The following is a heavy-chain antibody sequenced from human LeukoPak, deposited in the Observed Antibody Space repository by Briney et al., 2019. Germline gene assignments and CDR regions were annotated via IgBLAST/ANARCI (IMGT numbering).Heavy chain of an antibody. D-gene: IGHD3-10*01. J-gene: IGHJ4*02. Sequence: GGSLRLSCAASGFTFSTFAMHWVRLSPGKGLEWVSSITGSGPYMLYADSVRHRFTISRDNTKNLLYLEMNSLRAEDTAMYFCVRDVGAVRGEVYFDYWGQGTLVTVSS. CDR2: ITGSGPYM. CDR1: GFTFSTFA. V-gene: IGHV3-21*06. CDR3: VRDVGAVRGEVYFDY.